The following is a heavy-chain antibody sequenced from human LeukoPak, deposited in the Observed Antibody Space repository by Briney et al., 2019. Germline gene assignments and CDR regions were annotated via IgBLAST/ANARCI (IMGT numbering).Heavy chain of an antibody. CDR3: AKAQGATNGLFDY. V-gene: IGHV3-7*05. CDR1: GFAFSSNW. J-gene: IGHJ4*02. Sequence: GGSLRLSCAASGFAFSSNWMSWVRQAPGKGLEWVANINQDGAEKYYVDSVKGRFTISRDNAKNSLYLQMNSLRAEDTAVYYCAKAQGATNGLFDYWGQGTLVTVSS. CDR2: INQDGAEK. D-gene: IGHD1-26*01.